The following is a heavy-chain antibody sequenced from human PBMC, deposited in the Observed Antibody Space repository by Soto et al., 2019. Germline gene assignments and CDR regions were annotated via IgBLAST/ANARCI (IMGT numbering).Heavy chain of an antibody. CDR3: ARDLARGGGSAGFDY. Sequence: ASVKVCFKASGDTFTANYIHWVRQAPGQGFEWMGWINPKSGGTKYPQKFQGRVTMTRDTSLSTVYMTLTRLTSDDTAVYYCARDLARGGGSAGFDYWGQGTLVTVSS. CDR2: INPKSGGT. V-gene: IGHV1-2*02. CDR1: GDTFTANY. D-gene: IGHD1-26*01. J-gene: IGHJ4*02.